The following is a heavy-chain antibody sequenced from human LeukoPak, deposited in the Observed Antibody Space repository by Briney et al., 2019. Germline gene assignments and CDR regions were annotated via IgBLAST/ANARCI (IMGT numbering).Heavy chain of an antibody. D-gene: IGHD3-10*01. V-gene: IGHV3-13*01. CDR3: ARGVRRPGSGSYSIRYFDF. CDR2: ITTTDDT. CDR1: GFTFSSYD. J-gene: IGHJ4*02. Sequence: GGSLRLSCAASGFTFSSYDMHWVRQATGEGLEWVSTITTTDDTYYPDSVKGRFTISRENAKNSLYLQMNSLRAGDTAVYYCARGVRRPGSGSYSIRYFDFWGQGTLVTVSS.